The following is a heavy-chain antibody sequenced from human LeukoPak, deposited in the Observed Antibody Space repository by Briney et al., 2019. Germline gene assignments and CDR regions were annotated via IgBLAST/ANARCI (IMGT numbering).Heavy chain of an antibody. J-gene: IGHJ4*02. Sequence: GGSLRLSCAASGFTFSSYSMNWVRQAPGKGLEWVSSISSSSSYIYYADSVKGRFTISRDNAKNSLYLQMNSLRAEDTAVYYCASTVYGDYRGWVFDYWGQGTLVTVSS. CDR1: GFTFSSYS. D-gene: IGHD4-17*01. V-gene: IGHV3-21*01. CDR2: ISSSSSYI. CDR3: ASTVYGDYRGWVFDY.